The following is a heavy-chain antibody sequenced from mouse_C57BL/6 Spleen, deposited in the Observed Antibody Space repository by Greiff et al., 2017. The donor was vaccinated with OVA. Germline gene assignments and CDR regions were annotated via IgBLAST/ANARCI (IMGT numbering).Heavy chain of an antibody. D-gene: IGHD1-1*01. CDR3: ARGYHYYGSRGWYFDF. CDR2: IYPGSGST. V-gene: IGHV1-55*01. J-gene: IGHJ1*03. CDR1: GYTFTSYW. Sequence: VQLQQPGAELVKPGASVKMSCKASGYTFTSYWITWVKQRPGQGLEWIGDIYPGSGSTNYNEKFKSKATLTVDTSSSTAYMQLSSLTSEDSAVYYCARGYHYYGSRGWYFDFWGTGTTVTVSS.